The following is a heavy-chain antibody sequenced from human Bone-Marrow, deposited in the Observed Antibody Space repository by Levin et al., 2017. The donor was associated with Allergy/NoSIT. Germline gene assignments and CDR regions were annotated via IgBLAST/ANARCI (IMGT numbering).Heavy chain of an antibody. V-gene: IGHV3-53*01. D-gene: IGHD2-8*01. CDR2: IYSGGST. J-gene: IGHJ5*02. CDR1: GFTVSSNY. CDR3: ARVVYFLRTLDP. Sequence: GGSLRLSCAASGFTVSSNYMSWVRQAPGKGLEWVSVIYSGGSTYYADSVKGRFTISRDNSKNTLYLQMNSLRAEDTAVYYCARVVYFLRTLDPWGQGTLVTVSS.